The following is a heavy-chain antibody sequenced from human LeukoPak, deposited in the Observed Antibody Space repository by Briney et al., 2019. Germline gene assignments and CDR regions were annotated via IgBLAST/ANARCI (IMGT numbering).Heavy chain of an antibody. CDR3: ARDFDMGITPGDDFDF. D-gene: IGHD3-9*01. J-gene: IGHJ4*02. Sequence: PGGSLRLSCAASGFSFSKYWMHWVRQTPGEGLVWVARIKEDGTYTIYADSVKGRFTISRDNARNTVFLQMNSLRAEDTAVYYCARDFDMGITPGDDFDFWGQGTLVTVSS. CDR1: GFSFSKYW. CDR2: IKEDGTYT. V-gene: IGHV3-74*01.